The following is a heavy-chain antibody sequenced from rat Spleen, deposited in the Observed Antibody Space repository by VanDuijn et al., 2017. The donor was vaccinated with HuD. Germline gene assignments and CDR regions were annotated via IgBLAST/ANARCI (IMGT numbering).Heavy chain of an antibody. CDR1: GYFITSNY. J-gene: IGHJ4*01. V-gene: IGHV3-1*01. D-gene: IGHD1-2*01. CDR3: ARWGAAISTPYYVMDA. Sequence: EVQLQESGPGLVKPSQSLSLTCSVTGYFITSNYWGWIRKFPGNEMEWMGFITYSGGISYNPSLKSRISITRDTSKNQFFLQVNSVTTEDTATYYCARWGAAISTPYYVMDAWGQGASVTVSS. CDR2: ITYSGGI.